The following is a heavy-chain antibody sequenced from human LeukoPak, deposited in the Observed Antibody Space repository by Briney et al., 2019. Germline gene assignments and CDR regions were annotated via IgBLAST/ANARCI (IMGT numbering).Heavy chain of an antibody. CDR2: IKEDGSEK. Sequence: GGSLRLSCAASGFTFSDYWMTWVRQAPGKGLEWVADIKEDGSEKYYVDSVKGRFTISRDNAKNSLYLQMTSLRAEDTAVYYCARAYSGAYRAGDYWGQGTLVTVSS. D-gene: IGHD1-26*01. CDR1: GFTFSDYW. J-gene: IGHJ4*02. CDR3: ARAYSGAYRAGDY. V-gene: IGHV3-7*01.